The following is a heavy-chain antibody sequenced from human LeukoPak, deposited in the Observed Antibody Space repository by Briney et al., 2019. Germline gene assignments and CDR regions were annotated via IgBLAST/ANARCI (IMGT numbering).Heavy chain of an antibody. D-gene: IGHD5-18*01. CDR1: GYTFSSYA. CDR3: VGTAMVKGFFDY. CDR2: ISSNGGST. J-gene: IGHJ4*02. Sequence: GGSLRLSCSASGYTFSSYAMHRVRQAPGKGLEYVSAISSNGGSTYYADSVKGRFTISRDNSKNTLYLQMSSLRAEDTAVYYCVGTAMVKGFFDYWGQGTLVTVSS. V-gene: IGHV3-64D*06.